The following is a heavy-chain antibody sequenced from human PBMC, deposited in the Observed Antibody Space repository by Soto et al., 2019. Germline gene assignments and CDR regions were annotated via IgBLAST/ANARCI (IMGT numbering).Heavy chain of an antibody. CDR2: IKSKTDGGTT. J-gene: IGHJ6*02. CDR3: TTLGHYYDSSPLDV. CDR1: AYSFSNAL. D-gene: IGHD3-22*01. V-gene: IGHV3-15*07. Sequence: GEPLKLACAASAYSFSNALTKWVCQAPGKGLEWVGRIKSKTDGGTTDYAAPVKGRVTISRDDSKNTLYLQMNSLKPEDTAVYYCTTLGHYYDSSPLDVWCQGTTVTV.